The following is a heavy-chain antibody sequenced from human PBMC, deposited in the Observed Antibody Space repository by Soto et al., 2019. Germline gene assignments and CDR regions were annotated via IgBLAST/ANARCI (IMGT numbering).Heavy chain of an antibody. D-gene: IGHD5-18*01. J-gene: IGHJ4*02. CDR2: IKSKSDGGTT. CDR1: GLPFRNAW. CDR3: TTGYSYGLRNR. Sequence: PGGSLRLSCAASGLPFRNAWMFWVRQVPGRGLEWVGRIKSKSDGGTTDYAAPVEGRFIISKDESKNALYLQMNSLKTEDTGVYYCTTGYSYGLRNRWGQGTQVTVSS. V-gene: IGHV3-15*01.